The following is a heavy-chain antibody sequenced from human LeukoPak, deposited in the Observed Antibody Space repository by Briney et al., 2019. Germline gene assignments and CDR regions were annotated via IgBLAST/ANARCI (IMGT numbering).Heavy chain of an antibody. D-gene: IGHD5-12*01. CDR3: ARDYSGYPGGATGY. J-gene: IGHJ4*02. Sequence: SVKVSCKASGGTFSSYAISWVRQAPGQGLEWMGRIIPIFGTANYAQKFQGSVTITADKSTSTAYMELSSLRSEDTAVYYCARDYSGYPGGATGYWGQGTLVSVSS. V-gene: IGHV1-69*06. CDR1: GGTFSSYA. CDR2: IIPIFGTA.